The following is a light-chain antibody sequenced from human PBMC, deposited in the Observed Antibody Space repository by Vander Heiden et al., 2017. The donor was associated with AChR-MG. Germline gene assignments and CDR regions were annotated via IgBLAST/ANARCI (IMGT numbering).Light chain of an antibody. J-gene: IGLJ1*01. CDR2: DNN. CDR3: GTWDSSLSSYV. Sequence: QSALTQPPSVSAALGQKVTISCSGSNSNIGNNYVSWYQHLPGTAPKLHIFDNNKRPSGIPDRFSGSKSGTSATLGITGLQTGDEADYHCGTWDSSLSSYVVGTGTKVT. CDR1: NSNIGNNY. V-gene: IGLV1-51*01.